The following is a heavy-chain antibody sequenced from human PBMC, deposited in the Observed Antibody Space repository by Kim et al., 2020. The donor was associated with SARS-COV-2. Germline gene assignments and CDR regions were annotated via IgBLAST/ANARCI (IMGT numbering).Heavy chain of an antibody. Sequence: YTSGNTNYTPSLKSRVSMSVDTSKNQFSLKLGSVTAADTAVYYCASPLGYWGQGTLVIVSS. CDR3: ASPLGY. V-gene: IGHV4-4*07. CDR2: YTSGNT. J-gene: IGHJ4*02.